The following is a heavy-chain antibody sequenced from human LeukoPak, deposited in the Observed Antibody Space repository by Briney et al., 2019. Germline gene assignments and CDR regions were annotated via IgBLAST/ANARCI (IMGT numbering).Heavy chain of an antibody. CDR2: IRYDGSNK. Sequence: GGSLRLSCAASGFTFSTFAMSWVRQVPGKGLEWVAFIRYDGSNKYYADSVKGRFTISRDNSKNTLYLQMNSLRAEDTAVYYCAKGGDSYGNFDIWGQGTMVTVSS. CDR3: AKGGDSYGNFDI. D-gene: IGHD5-18*01. J-gene: IGHJ3*02. CDR1: GFTFSTFA. V-gene: IGHV3-30*02.